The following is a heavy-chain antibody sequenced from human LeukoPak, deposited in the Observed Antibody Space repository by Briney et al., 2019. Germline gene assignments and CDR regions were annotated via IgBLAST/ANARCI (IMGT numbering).Heavy chain of an antibody. CDR1: GGSISSYC. V-gene: IGHV4-59*01. CDR2: LSKSGNT. CDR3: ARARYVNSFCAFDI. D-gene: IGHD3-9*01. Sequence: KPSETLSLTGTVSGGSISSYCWSWIRLPPGKGLEWIGYLSKSGNTNYSPSLKSRVTIFGDTSKNQFFLKLSSVTAADTAVYYCARARYVNSFCAFDIWGQGTLVTVSS. J-gene: IGHJ3*02.